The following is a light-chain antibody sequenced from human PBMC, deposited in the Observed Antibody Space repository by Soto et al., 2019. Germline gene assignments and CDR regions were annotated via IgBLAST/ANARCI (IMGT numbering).Light chain of an antibody. CDR3: HQYGGSSPWT. Sequence: DIQMTQSPSTLSASVGDRVTITCRASQSISSWLAWYQQKPGKAPKLLIYKASSLETGVPSRFSGSGSGTEFTLIISSLQPDDFASYYCHQYGGSSPWTFGNGTKVELK. CDR1: QSISSW. CDR2: KAS. J-gene: IGKJ1*01. V-gene: IGKV1-5*03.